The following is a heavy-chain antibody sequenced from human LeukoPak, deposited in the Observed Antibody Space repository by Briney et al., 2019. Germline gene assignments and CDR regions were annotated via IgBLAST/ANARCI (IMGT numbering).Heavy chain of an antibody. D-gene: IGHD3-10*01. CDR3: ARDQGLWFGELLPHGEYFQH. J-gene: IGHJ1*01. Sequence: SVKVSCKASGGTFSGYAFSWVRQAPGQGLEWMGGIIPMFGRTNYAQTFQGRVTITADESTSTAYMELTSLRSDDTAVYHCARDQGLWFGELLPHGEYFQHWGQGTLVTVSS. CDR2: IIPMFGRT. CDR1: GGTFSGYA. V-gene: IGHV1-69*13.